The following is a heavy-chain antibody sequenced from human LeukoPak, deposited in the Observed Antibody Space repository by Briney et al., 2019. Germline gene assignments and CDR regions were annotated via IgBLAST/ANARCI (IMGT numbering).Heavy chain of an antibody. Sequence: ASVKVSCKASGGTFSSYAISWVRQAPGQGLEWMGRIIPILGIANYAQKFQGRVTITADKSTSTAYMELSSLRSEDTAVYYCARDLGNYDYVWGSYRYPFDYWGQGTLVTVSS. D-gene: IGHD3-16*02. J-gene: IGHJ4*02. V-gene: IGHV1-69*04. CDR3: ARDLGNYDYVWGSYRYPFDY. CDR1: GGTFSSYA. CDR2: IIPILGIA.